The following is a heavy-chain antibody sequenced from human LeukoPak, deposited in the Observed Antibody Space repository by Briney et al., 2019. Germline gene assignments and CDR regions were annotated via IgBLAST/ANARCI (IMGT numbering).Heavy chain of an antibody. J-gene: IGHJ6*04. CDR3: AELGITMIGGV. D-gene: IGHD3-10*02. Sequence: PGGSLRLSCATSGFTFSSYEMNWVRQAPGKGLEWVSYISSSGSTIYYADSVKGRFAISRDNAKNSLYLQMNSLRAEDTAVYYCAELGITMIGGVWGKGTTVTVSS. V-gene: IGHV3-48*03. CDR1: GFTFSSYE. CDR2: ISSSGSTI.